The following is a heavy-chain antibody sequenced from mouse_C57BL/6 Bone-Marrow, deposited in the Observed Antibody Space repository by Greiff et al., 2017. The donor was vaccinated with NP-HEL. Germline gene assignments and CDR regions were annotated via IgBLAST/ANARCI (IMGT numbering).Heavy chain of an antibody. CDR1: GYTFTDYY. D-gene: IGHD1-1*01. J-gene: IGHJ2*01. CDR2: INPNNGGT. CDR3: ARARTTVVDPLDY. V-gene: IGHV1-26*01. Sequence: EVQLQQSGPELVKPGASVKISCKASGYTFTDYYMNWVKQSHGKSLEWIGDINPNNGGTSYNQKFKGKATLTVDKSSSTAYMELRSLTSEDSAVYYCARARTTVVDPLDYWGQGTTLTVSS.